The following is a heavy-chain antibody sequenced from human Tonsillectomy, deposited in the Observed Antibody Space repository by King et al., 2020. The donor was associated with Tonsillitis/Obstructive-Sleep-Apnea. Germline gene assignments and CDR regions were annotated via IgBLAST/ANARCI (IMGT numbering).Heavy chain of an antibody. Sequence: HVQLQESGPGLVKPSETLSLICTVSGDSISSYYWSWIRQPPGKGLEWIGYIYYSGSTNYNPSLKSRVIISVDTSKNQFSLKLSSVTAADTAVYYCAGGSSRSNWFDHWGQGTLVSVSS. CDR2: IYYSGST. D-gene: IGHD6-13*01. CDR1: GDSISSYY. J-gene: IGHJ5*02. V-gene: IGHV4-59*08. CDR3: AGGSSRSNWFDH.